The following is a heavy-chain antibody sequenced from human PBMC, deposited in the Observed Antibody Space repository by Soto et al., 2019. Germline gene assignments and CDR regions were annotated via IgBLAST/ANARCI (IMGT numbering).Heavy chain of an antibody. CDR1: GFTFSSYG. V-gene: IGHV3-30*18. J-gene: IGHJ4*02. CDR3: AKSRPGIAVAGTPQRFDY. CDR2: ISYDGSNK. Sequence: GGSLRLSCAASGFTFSSYGMHWVRQAPGKGLEWVAVISYDGSNKYYADSVEGRFTISRDNSKNTLYLQMNSLRAEDTAVYYCAKSRPGIAVAGTPQRFDYWGQGTLVTVSS. D-gene: IGHD6-19*01.